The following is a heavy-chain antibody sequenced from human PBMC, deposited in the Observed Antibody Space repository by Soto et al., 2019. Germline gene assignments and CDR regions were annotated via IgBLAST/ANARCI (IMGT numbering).Heavy chain of an antibody. Sequence: LRLSCAASGFTFRSYWMQWVRQAPGKGLVWVSWINSDGSSTSYADSVKGRFTISRDNAKNTLYLQMNSLRAEDTAVYYCASGGSSLNFDSWGQGTLVTVS. D-gene: IGHD6-6*01. CDR3: ASGGSSLNFDS. J-gene: IGHJ4*02. CDR2: INSDGSST. CDR1: GFTFRSYW. V-gene: IGHV3-74*01.